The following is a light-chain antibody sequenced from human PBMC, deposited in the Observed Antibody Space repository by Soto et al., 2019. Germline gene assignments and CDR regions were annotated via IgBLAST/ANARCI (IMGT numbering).Light chain of an antibody. V-gene: IGKV1-13*02. CDR1: QGIGNA. CDR2: DAS. J-gene: IGKJ1*01. CDR3: QQYNSYST. Sequence: AIQMTQSPSSLSASVGDRVTISGRESQGIGNALGWYQQTPGKAPKILIYDASSFESGVPSRFSGSGSGTEFTLTISSLQPDDFATYYCQQYNSYSTFGQGTKVDIK.